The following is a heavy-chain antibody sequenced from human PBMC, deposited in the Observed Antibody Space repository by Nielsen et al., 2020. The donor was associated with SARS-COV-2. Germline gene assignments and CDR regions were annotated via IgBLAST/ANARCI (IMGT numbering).Heavy chain of an antibody. CDR1: GFTFSSYA. J-gene: IGHJ4*02. CDR3: ASGGYYVSSGYSDY. D-gene: IGHD3-22*01. V-gene: IGHV3-30-3*01. CDR2: ISYDGSNK. Sequence: GESLKISCAASGFTFSSYAMHWVRQAPGKGLEWVAVISYDGSNKYYADSVKGRFTISRDNSKNTMYLQMKSLRAEDTAVYYCASGGYYVSSGYSDYWGQGTLVTVSS.